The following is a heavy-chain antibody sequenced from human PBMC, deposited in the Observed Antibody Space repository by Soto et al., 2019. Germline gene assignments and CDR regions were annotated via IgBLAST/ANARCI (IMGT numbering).Heavy chain of an antibody. CDR1: GYTFTSYG. V-gene: IGHV1-18*01. J-gene: IGHJ4*02. D-gene: IGHD5-12*01. CDR2: ISAYNGNT. CDR3: ARERDSGYVFDLDY. Sequence: GASVKVSCKASGYTFTSYGISWVRQAPGQGLEWMGWISAYNGNTNFAQKVQGRVTMTTDTSTSTAYMELSRLRSDDTAVYYCARERDSGYVFDLDYWGQGTLVTVSS.